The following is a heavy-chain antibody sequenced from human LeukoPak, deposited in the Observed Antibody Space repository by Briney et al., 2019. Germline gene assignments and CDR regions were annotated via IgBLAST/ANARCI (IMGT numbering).Heavy chain of an antibody. J-gene: IGHJ4*02. CDR1: GFTFSSYA. V-gene: IGHV3-30-3*01. CDR3: ARGDLPQYYFDY. D-gene: IGHD5-24*01. Sequence: PGGSLRLSCAASGFTFSSYAMHWVRQAPGKGLEWVAVISYDGSNKYHADSVKGRFTISRDNSKNTLYLQMNSLRAEDTAVYYCARGDLPQYYFDYWGQGTLVTVSS. CDR2: ISYDGSNK.